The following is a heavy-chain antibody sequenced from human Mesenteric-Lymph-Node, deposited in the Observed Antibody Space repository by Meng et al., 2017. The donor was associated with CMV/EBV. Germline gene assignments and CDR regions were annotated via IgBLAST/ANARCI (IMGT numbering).Heavy chain of an antibody. V-gene: IGHV4-38-2*02. CDR3: ARAAAPTYYFDL. D-gene: IGHD6-6*01. CDR1: GYSISNGYY. Sequence: GSLRLSCSVSGYSISNGYYWGWIRQPPEKGLEWIGTIYNGGTTYYNPSLKSRVTISGDRSKNQFSVKMNSVTAADTAVYYCARAAAPTYYFDLWGQGTLVTVSS. J-gene: IGHJ4*02. CDR2: IYNGGTT.